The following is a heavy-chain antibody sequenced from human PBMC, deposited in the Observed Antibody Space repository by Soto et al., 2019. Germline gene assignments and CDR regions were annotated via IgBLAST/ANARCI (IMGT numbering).Heavy chain of an antibody. Sequence: GGSLRLSCAASGFTFSNAWMSWVRQAPGKGLEWVGHIKSTTDGGTTDYAAPVKGRFTISRDDSKNTLYLQMNSLKTEDTAVYYCTTGTWIQLWLPDYWGQGALVTVSS. V-gene: IGHV3-15*01. CDR3: TTGTWIQLWLPDY. CDR2: IKSTTDGGTT. J-gene: IGHJ4*02. CDR1: GFTFSNAW. D-gene: IGHD5-18*01.